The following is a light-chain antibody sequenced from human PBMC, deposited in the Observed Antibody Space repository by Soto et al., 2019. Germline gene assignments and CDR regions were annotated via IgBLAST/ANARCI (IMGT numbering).Light chain of an antibody. CDR3: QQRSNGVT. V-gene: IGKV3-11*01. CDR1: QSVSSY. Sequence: EIVLTQSPATLSLSPGERATLSCRASQSVSSYLAWYQQKPGQAPRLLIYDASNRATGIPARFSGSGSGTDFTLTISSLEPEDFAVYYCQQRSNGVTFSPGTKVDIK. J-gene: IGKJ3*01. CDR2: DAS.